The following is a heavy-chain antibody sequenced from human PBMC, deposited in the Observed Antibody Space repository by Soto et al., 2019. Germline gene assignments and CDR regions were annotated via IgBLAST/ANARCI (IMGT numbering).Heavy chain of an antibody. J-gene: IGHJ5*01. Sequence: SETLSLTCTVSGGSISSYYWSWIRQPPGKGLEWIGYIYYSGSTNYNPSLKSRVTISVDTSKNQFSLKLSSVTAADTAVYYCARGDPAAGWSFFDSWGQGALVTVSS. D-gene: IGHD6-13*01. CDR2: IYYSGST. CDR3: ARGDPAAGWSFFDS. CDR1: GGSISSYY. V-gene: IGHV4-59*01.